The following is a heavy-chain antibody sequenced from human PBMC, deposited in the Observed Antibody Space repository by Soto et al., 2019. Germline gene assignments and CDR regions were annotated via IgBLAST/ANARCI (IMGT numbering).Heavy chain of an antibody. J-gene: IGHJ5*02. CDR3: ARNGDSSDYRGWFDP. CDR1: GFTVSSYY. CDR2: IYSGSTT. Sequence: EVQLVESGGGLVQPGGSLRLSCAASGFTVSSYYMSWVRQAPGKGLEWVSVIYSGSTTCYADYLKGRFTISRDNTKNTLYLQMNSLRAEDTAVYYCARNGDSSDYRGWFDPWGQGTLVTVSS. D-gene: IGHD3-22*01. V-gene: IGHV3-66*01.